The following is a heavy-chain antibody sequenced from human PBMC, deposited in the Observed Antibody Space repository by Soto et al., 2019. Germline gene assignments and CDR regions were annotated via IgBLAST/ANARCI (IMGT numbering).Heavy chain of an antibody. D-gene: IGHD3-22*01. Sequence: GGSLRLSCSASGFTFGSYTMHWVRLAPGKGLEYVSAISNNGGSTYYADSVKGRFTISRDNSKNTLYLQMSSLRVEDTAVYYCMTASFSYYYDSGGYPTWGQGTLVTVSS. CDR1: GFTFGSYT. V-gene: IGHV3-64D*06. CDR2: ISNNGGST. J-gene: IGHJ5*02. CDR3: MTASFSYYYDSGGYPT.